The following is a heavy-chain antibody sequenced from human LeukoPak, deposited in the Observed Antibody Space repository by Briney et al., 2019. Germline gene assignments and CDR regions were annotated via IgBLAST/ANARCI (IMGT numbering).Heavy chain of an antibody. CDR3: AKDGAGSWFGEAT. Sequence: GGSLRLSCAVSGFTFRSFGMQWVRQAPGKGLEWVALISYDGSNKHYADSVKGRFTISRDNSKNTLYLQMNGLRPEDTAVYYCAKDGAGSWFGEATWGQGTLVTVSS. CDR1: GFTFRSFG. CDR2: ISYDGSNK. J-gene: IGHJ5*02. D-gene: IGHD6-13*01. V-gene: IGHV3-30*18.